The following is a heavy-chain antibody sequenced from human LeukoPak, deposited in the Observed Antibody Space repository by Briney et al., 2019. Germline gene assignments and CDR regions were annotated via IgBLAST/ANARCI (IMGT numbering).Heavy chain of an antibody. CDR3: ARDIWGYRPKGSYFDY. J-gene: IGHJ4*02. V-gene: IGHV3-9*01. CDR2: ISWNSGSI. D-gene: IGHD4/OR15-4a*01. Sequence: PGGSLRLSCAASGFTFDDYAMHWVRQAPGKGLEWVSGISWNSGSIGYADSVKGRFTISRDNAKNSLYLQMNSLRAEDTALYYCARDIWGYRPKGSYFDYWGQGTLVTVSS. CDR1: GFTFDDYA.